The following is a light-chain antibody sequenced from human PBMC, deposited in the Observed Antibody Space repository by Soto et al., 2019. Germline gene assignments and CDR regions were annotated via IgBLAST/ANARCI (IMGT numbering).Light chain of an antibody. J-gene: IGKJ5*01. CDR2: AAS. CDR1: QGINSH. V-gene: IGKV1-9*01. Sequence: DIQFTKSPSFLSASVGDRVTTTCRASQGINSHLAWYQQGPGKAPKLLIYAASTLQSGVPSRFSGSASGTEFTLTISSLEPEDFAVYYCQQRSNWPSITFGQGTRLETK. CDR3: QQRSNWPSIT.